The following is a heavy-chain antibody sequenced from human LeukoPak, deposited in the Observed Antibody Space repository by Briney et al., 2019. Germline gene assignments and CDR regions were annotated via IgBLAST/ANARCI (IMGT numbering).Heavy chain of an antibody. V-gene: IGHV1-46*01. CDR3: ARLYSSSTSSQLNFDY. CDR1: GYTFTSYY. CDR2: INPSGGST. J-gene: IGHJ4*02. Sequence: ASVKVSCKASGYTFTSYYMHWVRQAPGQGLEWMGIINPSGGSTSYAQKFQGRVTMTRDTSTSTVYTELSSLRSEDTAVYYCARLYSSSTSSQLNFDYWGQGTLVTVSS. D-gene: IGHD6-13*01.